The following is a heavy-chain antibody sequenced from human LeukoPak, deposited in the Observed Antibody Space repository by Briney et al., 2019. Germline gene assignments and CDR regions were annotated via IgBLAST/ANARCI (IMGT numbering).Heavy chain of an antibody. V-gene: IGHV4-4*07. CDR3: AREETNLQGSLPYYYDS. D-gene: IGHD6-19*01. Sequence: SETLSLTCTVSGGSIGTYYWNWIRQPAGKGLEWIGRIYTTGVTNYNPSLKSRLTMSVDTSKNQFYLNLRSVTAADTAVYFCAREETNLQGSLPYYYDSWGQGILVTVSS. CDR1: GGSIGTYY. CDR2: IYTTGVT. J-gene: IGHJ4*02.